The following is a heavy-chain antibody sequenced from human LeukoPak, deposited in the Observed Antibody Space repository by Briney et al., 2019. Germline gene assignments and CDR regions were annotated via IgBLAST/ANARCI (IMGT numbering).Heavy chain of an antibody. CDR3: ARSFLSIAAAATDY. D-gene: IGHD6-13*01. V-gene: IGHV3-21*01. CDR2: ISSSSSYI. CDR1: GFTFSSYS. J-gene: IGHJ4*02. Sequence: GGSLRLSCAASGFTFSSYSMNWDRQAPGKGLEWVSSISSSSSYIYYADSVKGRFTISRDNAKNSLYLQMNSLRAEDTAVYYCARSFLSIAAAATDYWGQGTLVTVSS.